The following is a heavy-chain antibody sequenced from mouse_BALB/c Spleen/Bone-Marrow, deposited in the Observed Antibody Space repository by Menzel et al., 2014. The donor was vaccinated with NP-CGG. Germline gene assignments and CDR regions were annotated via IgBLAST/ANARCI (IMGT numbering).Heavy chain of an antibody. V-gene: IGHV2-9*02. CDR3: ARDRGPPY. Sequence: VKLMESGPGLVAPSQSLSITCTVSGSSLTSYGVHWVRQPPGKGLEWLGVIWAGGSTNYNSALMSRLSISKDNSKSQVLLKMNSLQTDDTAMYYCARDRGPPYWGQGTLVTVSA. J-gene: IGHJ3*01. CDR1: GSSLTSYG. D-gene: IGHD3-1*01. CDR2: IWAGGST.